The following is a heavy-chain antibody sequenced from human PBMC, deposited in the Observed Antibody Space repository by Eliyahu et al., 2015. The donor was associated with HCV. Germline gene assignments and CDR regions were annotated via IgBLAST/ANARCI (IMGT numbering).Heavy chain of an antibody. V-gene: IGHV1-2*02. Sequence: QLLQSGAEVKKPGASVKVSXKASGYXFTXFXVHWVRQAPGQGLEWMGWIDPNSGDKNYAQKFQGRVTMTRDTSITTAYMELTKLTSDDTAVYYCGRGNKSFDPWGKGTLVTVYS. CDR3: GRGNKSFDP. D-gene: IGHD2/OR15-2a*01. CDR1: GYXFTXFX. J-gene: IGHJ5*02. CDR2: IDPNSGDK.